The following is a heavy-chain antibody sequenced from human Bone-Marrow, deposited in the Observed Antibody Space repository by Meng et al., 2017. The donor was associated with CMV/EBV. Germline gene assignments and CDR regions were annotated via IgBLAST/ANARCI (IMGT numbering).Heavy chain of an antibody. J-gene: IGHJ4*02. CDR3: AKDLYLRSTSCLHY. D-gene: IGHD2-2*01. CDR2: IKSKADGGTT. V-gene: IGHV3-15*01. CDR1: GFSFTNAW. Sequence: GESLKISCAASGFSFTNAWMSWVRQAPGKGLEWVVSIKSKADGGTTEYAAPVKGRFTITRDDSRKTVYLQMNSLRAEDTAVYYCAKDLYLRSTSCLHYWGQGTLVTVSS.